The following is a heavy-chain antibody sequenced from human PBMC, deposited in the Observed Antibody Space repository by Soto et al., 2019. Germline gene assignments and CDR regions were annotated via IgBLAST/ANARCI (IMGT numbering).Heavy chain of an antibody. J-gene: IGHJ4*02. Sequence: LRLSCAASGFTSSSYGMHWVRQAPGKGLEWVAVISYDGSNKYYADSVKGRFTISRDNSKNTLYLQMNSLRAEDTAVYYCAKLAVVVVAATHSGPDYWGQGTLVTVSS. CDR2: ISYDGSNK. V-gene: IGHV3-30*18. CDR1: GFTSSSYG. CDR3: AKLAVVVVAATHSGPDY. D-gene: IGHD2-15*01.